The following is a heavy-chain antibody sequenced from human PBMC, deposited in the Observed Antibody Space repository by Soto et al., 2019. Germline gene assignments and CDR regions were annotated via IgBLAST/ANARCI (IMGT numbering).Heavy chain of an antibody. D-gene: IGHD2-15*01. J-gene: IGHJ4*02. V-gene: IGHV1-69*06. CDR2: IIPIFGTS. Sequence: VKVSCKAPGATFSSYAISWVRQAPGQGLEWMGGIIPIFGTSNYAQKFQGRVTITADKSTSTAYMELSSRRIEDTAVYYCARVGYCSGGSCYDYWGQGTLVAVSS. CDR1: GATFSSYA. CDR3: ARVGYCSGGSCYDY.